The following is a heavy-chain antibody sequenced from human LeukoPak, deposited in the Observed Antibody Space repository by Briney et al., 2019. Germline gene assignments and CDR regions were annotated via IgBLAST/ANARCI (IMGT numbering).Heavy chain of an antibody. CDR1: GGSFSGYY. D-gene: IGHD3-22*01. V-gene: IGHV4-34*01. CDR3: ARVVRTYYYDSSGSGYDAFDI. J-gene: IGHJ3*02. CDR2: INHSGST. Sequence: SETLSLTCAVYGGSFSGYYWSWIRQPPGKGLEWIGEINHSGSTNYNPSLKSRVTISVDTSKNQFSLKLSSVTAADTAVYYCARVVRTYYYDSSGSGYDAFDIWGQGTMVTVSS.